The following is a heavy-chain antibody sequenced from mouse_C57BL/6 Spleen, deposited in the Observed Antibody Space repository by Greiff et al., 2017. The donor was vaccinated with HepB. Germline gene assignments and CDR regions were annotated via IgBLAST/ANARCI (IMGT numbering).Heavy chain of an antibody. D-gene: IGHD2-3*01. CDR3: ARHDGVYAMDY. CDR1: GFTFSSYG. J-gene: IGHJ4*01. V-gene: IGHV5-6*02. CDR2: ISSGGSYT. Sequence: DVMLVESGGDLVKPGGSLKLSCAASGFTFSSYGMSWVRQTPDKRLEWVATISSGGSYTYYPDSVKGRFTISRDNAKNTLYLQMSSLKSEDTAMYYCARHDGVYAMDYWGQGTSVTVSS.